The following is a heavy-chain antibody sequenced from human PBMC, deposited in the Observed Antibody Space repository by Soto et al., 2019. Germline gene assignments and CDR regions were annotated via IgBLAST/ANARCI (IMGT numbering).Heavy chain of an antibody. CDR2: IFRSLNT. J-gene: IGHJ4*02. D-gene: IGHD3-22*01. V-gene: IGHV3-66*01. CDR1: GFTVSTSY. CDR3: SRDPHDTIGLYFDY. Sequence: GGSLRLSCAVSGFTVSTSYMIWVRQAPVIGLGLVSAIFRSLNTDYWDSFKGRLTVSIYVSKSMFFLQRNSLVAEDTAVYYCSRDPHDTIGLYFDYWGRGILVTVSS.